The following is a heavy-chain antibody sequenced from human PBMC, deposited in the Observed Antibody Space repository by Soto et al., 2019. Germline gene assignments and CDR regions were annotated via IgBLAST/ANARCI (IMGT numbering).Heavy chain of an antibody. J-gene: IGHJ3*02. D-gene: IGHD3-10*01. CDR3: AREGGYYGSGSYDAFDI. Sequence: GGSLRLSCAASGFTFSSYAMHWVRQAPGKGLEWVAVISYDGSNKYYADSVKGRFTISRDNSKNTLYLQMNSLRAEDTAVYYCAREGGYYGSGSYDAFDIRGQGTMVTVSS. CDR1: GFTFSSYA. CDR2: ISYDGSNK. V-gene: IGHV3-30-3*01.